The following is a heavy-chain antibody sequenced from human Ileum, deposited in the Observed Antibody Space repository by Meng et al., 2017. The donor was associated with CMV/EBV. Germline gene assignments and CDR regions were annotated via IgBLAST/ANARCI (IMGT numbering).Heavy chain of an antibody. CDR3: AKVYLLTNGWYLDY. J-gene: IGHJ4*02. V-gene: IGHV3-30*02. Sequence: QVRRVQSGGGGVQPWGSLSLSCAVSGFSLKNYNTQWVRQAPGKGLEWVAFLRYDGITKYYADSVKGRFTISRDDSKSTLFLQMNSLRPEDTAVYYCAKVYLLTNGWYLDYWGQGTLVTVSS. CDR1: GFSLKNYN. D-gene: IGHD6-19*01. CDR2: LRYDGITK.